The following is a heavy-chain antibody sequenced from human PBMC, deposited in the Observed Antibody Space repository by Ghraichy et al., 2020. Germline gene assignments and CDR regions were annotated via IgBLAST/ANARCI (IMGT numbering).Heavy chain of an antibody. Sequence: GGSLRLSCAASGFTFSSYAMSWVRQAPGKGLEWVSAISGSGGSTYYADSVKGRFTTSRDNSKNTLYLQMNSLRAEDTAVYYCAKDSSLHLKTAQGIAVAGNDLGYYYYMDVWGKGTTVTVSS. CDR3: AKDSSLHLKTAQGIAVAGNDLGYYYYMDV. J-gene: IGHJ6*03. D-gene: IGHD6-19*01. CDR2: ISGSGGST. V-gene: IGHV3-23*01. CDR1: GFTFSSYA.